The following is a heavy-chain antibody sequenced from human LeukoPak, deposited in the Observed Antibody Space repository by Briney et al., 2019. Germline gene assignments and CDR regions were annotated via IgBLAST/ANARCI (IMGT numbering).Heavy chain of an antibody. V-gene: IGHV5-51*01. D-gene: IGHD3-16*01. CDR3: AGPPLPGGAGDAFYI. CDR2: IYPGDSDT. Sequence: PGESLKISCKGSGYSFTSYWIGWVRQMPGKGLEWMGIIYPGDSDTRYSPSFQGQVTISADKSISTAYLQWSSLKASATAMYYCAGPPLPGGAGDAFYIWGQGTMVTVSS. CDR1: GYSFTSYW. J-gene: IGHJ3*02.